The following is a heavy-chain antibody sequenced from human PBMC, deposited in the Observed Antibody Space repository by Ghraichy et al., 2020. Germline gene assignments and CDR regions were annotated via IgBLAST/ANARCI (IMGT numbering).Heavy chain of an antibody. Sequence: GSLRLSCAASGFTVSSNYMSWVRQAPGKGLEWVSVIYTGGGTSYADSVKGRFTISRDNSKNTLYLQMNSLRAEDTAVYYCARGGYYYYGMDVWGQGTTVTVSS. V-gene: IGHV3-66*01. D-gene: IGHD3-16*01. CDR1: GFTVSSNY. CDR3: ARGGYYYYGMDV. J-gene: IGHJ6*02. CDR2: IYTGGGT.